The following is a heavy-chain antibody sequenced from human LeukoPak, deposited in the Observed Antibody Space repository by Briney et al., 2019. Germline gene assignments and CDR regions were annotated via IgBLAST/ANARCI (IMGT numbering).Heavy chain of an antibody. J-gene: IGHJ4*02. D-gene: IGHD3-22*01. CDR2: INWNGGST. V-gene: IGHV3-20*01. Sequence: PGGSLRLSCAASGFTVSSNYMSWVRQAPGKGLEWVSGINWNGGSTTYADSVKGRFTISRDNAKNSLYLQMNSLRAEDTALYHCARGYYYDSIGYYEDYWGQGTLVTVSS. CDR3: ARGYYYDSIGYYEDY. CDR1: GFTVSSNY.